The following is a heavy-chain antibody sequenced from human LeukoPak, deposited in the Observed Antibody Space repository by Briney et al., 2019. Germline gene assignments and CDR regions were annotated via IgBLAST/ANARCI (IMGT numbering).Heavy chain of an antibody. Sequence: TGGSLRLSCAASGFTFSSYSMNWVRQAPGKGLEWVSYISSSSSTIYYADSVKGRFTISRDNAKNSLYLQMNSLRDEDTVVYYCARAGLIVVVTSSPGDDAFDIWGQGTMVTVSS. J-gene: IGHJ3*02. CDR2: ISSSSSTI. CDR3: ARAGLIVVVTSSPGDDAFDI. D-gene: IGHD2-21*02. V-gene: IGHV3-48*02. CDR1: GFTFSSYS.